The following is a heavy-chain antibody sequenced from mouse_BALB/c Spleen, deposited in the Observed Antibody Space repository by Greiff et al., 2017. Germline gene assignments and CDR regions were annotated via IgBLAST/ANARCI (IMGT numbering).Heavy chain of an antibody. D-gene: IGHD2-1*01. CDR3: AREIAYGNYRYFDV. J-gene: IGHJ1*01. Sequence: EVQLQQSGAELVKPGASVKLSCTASGFNIKDTYMHWVKQRPEQGLEWIGRIDPANGNTKYDPKFQGKATITADTSSNTAYLQLSSLTSEDTAVYYCAREIAYGNYRYFDVWGAGTTVTVSS. V-gene: IGHV14-3*02. CDR1: GFNIKDTY. CDR2: IDPANGNT.